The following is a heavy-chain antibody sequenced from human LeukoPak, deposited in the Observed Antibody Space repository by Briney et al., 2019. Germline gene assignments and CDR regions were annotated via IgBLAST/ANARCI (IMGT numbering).Heavy chain of an antibody. CDR3: AKSDYYASGLDY. CDR1: GGSISSSSYY. CDR2: IYYSGST. V-gene: IGHV4-39*01. J-gene: IGHJ4*01. D-gene: IGHD3-10*01. Sequence: TSETLSLTCTVSGGSISSSSYYWGWIRQPPGKGLEWIGSIYYSGSTYYNPSLKSRVTISVDTSKKQFPLKLSSVAAADTAVYYCAKSDYYASGLDYWGQGTLVTVSS.